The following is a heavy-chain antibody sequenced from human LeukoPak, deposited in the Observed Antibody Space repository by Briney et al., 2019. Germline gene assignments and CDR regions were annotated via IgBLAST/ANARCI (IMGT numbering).Heavy chain of an antibody. CDR3: ARNTYGSSDFDY. V-gene: IGHV4-39*01. D-gene: IGHD5-18*01. J-gene: IGHJ4*02. CDR1: GGSIRSSSYY. Sequence: SETLSLTCTVSGGSIRSSSYYWGWIRQPPGKGLEWIGSIYYSGSTYYNPSLKSRVTISVDTFKNQFSLKLSSVTAADTAVYYCARNTYGSSDFDYWGQGTLVTVSS. CDR2: IYYSGST.